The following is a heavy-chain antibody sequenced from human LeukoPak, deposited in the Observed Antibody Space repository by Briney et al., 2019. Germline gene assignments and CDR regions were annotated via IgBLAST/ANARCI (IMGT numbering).Heavy chain of an antibody. CDR2: IYYSGST. D-gene: IGHD2-15*01. CDR3: SGRRVVGLFDY. V-gene: IGHV4-59*01. J-gene: IGHJ4*02. Sequence: SETLSLTCAVSGGSISCYYWSWIRQSPGKGLEWIGYIYYSGSTNYNPSLKSRVTISVDTSKNQFSLQLRSVTAADTAVYYCSGRRVVGLFDYCGQGTLVTVSS. CDR1: GGSISCYY.